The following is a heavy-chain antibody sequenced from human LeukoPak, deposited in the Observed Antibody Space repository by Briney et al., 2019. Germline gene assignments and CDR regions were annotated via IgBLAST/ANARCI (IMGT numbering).Heavy chain of an antibody. CDR3: AKELYSSSWYLSGVDY. D-gene: IGHD6-13*01. J-gene: IGHJ4*02. CDR2: ISGSGGSK. Sequence: GGSLRLSCAASGFTFSNYEMNWVRQAPGKGLEWVSGISGSGGSKYYADSVKGRFTISRDNSKNTLYLQMNSLRAEDTAIYYCAKELYSSSWYLSGVDYWGQGTLVTVSS. V-gene: IGHV3-23*01. CDR1: GFTFSNYE.